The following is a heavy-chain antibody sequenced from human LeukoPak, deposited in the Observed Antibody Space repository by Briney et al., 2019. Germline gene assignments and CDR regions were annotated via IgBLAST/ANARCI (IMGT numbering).Heavy chain of an antibody. D-gene: IGHD2-15*01. J-gene: IGHJ4*02. Sequence: PGGSLRLSCAASGFTFSNYAMSWVRQAPGKGLEWVSAISDSGGATNCADSVKGRFTISRDNSKNTLYLQRNSLRAEDTAVYYCAKRSCGGGSCNFDYWGQGTLVTVSS. V-gene: IGHV3-23*01. CDR1: GFTFSNYA. CDR2: ISDSGGAT. CDR3: AKRSCGGGSCNFDY.